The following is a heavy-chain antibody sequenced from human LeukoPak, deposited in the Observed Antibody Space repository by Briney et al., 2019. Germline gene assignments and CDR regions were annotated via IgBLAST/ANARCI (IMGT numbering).Heavy chain of an antibody. CDR1: GFTVSTYI. Sequence: GGSLRLSCAVSGFTVSTYIMSWVRQAPGKGLEWVSTISASGGNTYYADSVKGRFTISRDSSKNTLYLQMNSLRVDDSAVYYCAKERWENWGQGTQVTVSS. CDR3: AKERWEN. V-gene: IGHV3-23*01. J-gene: IGHJ4*02. D-gene: IGHD1-26*01. CDR2: ISASGGNT.